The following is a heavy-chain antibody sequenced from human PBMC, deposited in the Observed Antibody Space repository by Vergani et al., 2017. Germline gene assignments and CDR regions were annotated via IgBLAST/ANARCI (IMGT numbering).Heavy chain of an antibody. CDR3: ARVATLVIVDV. J-gene: IGHJ6*02. CDR1: GFTFSSYS. Sequence: EVQLVESGGGLVQPGGSLRLSCAASGFTFSSYSMNWVRQAPGKGLEWVSYISSSSSTIYYADSVKGRFTISRDNAKNSLYLQINSLRAEDTAVYYCARVATLVIVDVRGQGNTVTVSS. CDR2: ISSSSSTI. D-gene: IGHD3-9*01. V-gene: IGHV3-48*01.